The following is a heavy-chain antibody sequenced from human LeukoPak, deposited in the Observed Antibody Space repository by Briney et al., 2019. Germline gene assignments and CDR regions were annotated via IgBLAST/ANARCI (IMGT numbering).Heavy chain of an antibody. Sequence: GASVKVSCKASGYTFTSYGIIWVRQAPGQGLEWMGWISAYNGNTNYAQKLQGRVTMTTDTSTSTAYMELRSLRSDDTAVYYCARDVGTKQLVWLYYYGMDVWSQGTTVTVSS. CDR3: ARDVGTKQLVWLYYYGMDV. CDR1: GYTFTSYG. J-gene: IGHJ6*02. CDR2: ISAYNGNT. D-gene: IGHD6-6*01. V-gene: IGHV1-18*01.